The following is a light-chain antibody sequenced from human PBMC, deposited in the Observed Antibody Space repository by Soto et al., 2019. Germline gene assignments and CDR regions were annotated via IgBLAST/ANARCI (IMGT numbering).Light chain of an antibody. CDR2: AAS. J-gene: IGKJ3*01. CDR3: QQTYSTPFT. Sequence: DIQVTQSPSSVSASVGDRVTITCRASQTISSYLNWYQQKPGKAPKLLIYAASSLQSGVPSRFSGSGSGTDFTLTISSLQPEDFATYYCQQTYSTPFTFGPGTKVDIK. V-gene: IGKV1-39*01. CDR1: QTISSY.